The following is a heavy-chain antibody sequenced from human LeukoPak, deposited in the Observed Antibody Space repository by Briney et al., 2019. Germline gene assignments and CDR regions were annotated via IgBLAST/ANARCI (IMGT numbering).Heavy chain of an antibody. Sequence: GGSLRLSCAASGLTFSSYAMHWVRQAPGKGLEWVAVISYDGSNKYYADSVKGRFTISRDNSKNTLYLQMNSLRAEDTAVYYCARDKRVWSGPKRVSYGMDVWGQGTTVTVSS. V-gene: IGHV3-30-3*01. CDR1: GLTFSSYA. D-gene: IGHD3-3*01. CDR2: ISYDGSNK. J-gene: IGHJ6*02. CDR3: ARDKRVWSGPKRVSYGMDV.